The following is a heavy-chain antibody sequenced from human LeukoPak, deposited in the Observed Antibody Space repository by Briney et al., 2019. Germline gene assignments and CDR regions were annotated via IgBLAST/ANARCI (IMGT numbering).Heavy chain of an antibody. D-gene: IGHD3-22*01. J-gene: IGHJ5*02. Sequence: KPGGSLRLSCAASGFTFSNAWMSWVRQAPGEGLEWVGRIKSKTDGGTTDYAAPVKGRFTISRDDSKNTLYLQMNSLKTEDTAVYYCTTGLYDSSGYYQRWFDPWGQGTLVTVSS. V-gene: IGHV3-15*01. CDR1: GFTFSNAW. CDR3: TTGLYDSSGYYQRWFDP. CDR2: IKSKTDGGTT.